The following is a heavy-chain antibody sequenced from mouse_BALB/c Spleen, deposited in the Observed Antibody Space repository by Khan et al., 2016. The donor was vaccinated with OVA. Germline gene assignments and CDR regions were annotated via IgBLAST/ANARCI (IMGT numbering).Heavy chain of an antibody. CDR3: ARGYDFFAY. D-gene: IGHD2-14*01. CDR1: GYSFTVSY. CDR2: VNPNNGDT. Sequence: EAHLQQSGPDLVKPGASVKISCKASGYSFTVSYLSWVKQSHGESLEWIGRVNPNNGDTTYNQKFKGKAFLTVDKSSNTAYMDRRSVTTEDSAVYYCARGYDFFAYWGQGTLVTVSA. J-gene: IGHJ3*01. V-gene: IGHV1-26*01.